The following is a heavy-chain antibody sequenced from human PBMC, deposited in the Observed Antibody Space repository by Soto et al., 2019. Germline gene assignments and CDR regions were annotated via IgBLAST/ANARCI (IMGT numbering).Heavy chain of an antibody. CDR2: INAGNGNT. CDR3: ARAPAGTTYFDY. CDR1: GYTFTSYA. V-gene: IGHV1-3*01. Sequence: ASVKVSCKASGYTFTSYAMHWVRQAPGQRLEWMGWINAGNGNTKYSQKFQGRVTITRDTSASTAYMELSSLRSEDTAVYYCARAPAGTTYFDYCGQGTLVPVSS. J-gene: IGHJ4*02. D-gene: IGHD1-1*01.